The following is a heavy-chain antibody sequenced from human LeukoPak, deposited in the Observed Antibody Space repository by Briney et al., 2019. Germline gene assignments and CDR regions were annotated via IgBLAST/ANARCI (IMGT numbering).Heavy chain of an antibody. V-gene: IGHV4-34*01. D-gene: IGHD5-18*01. CDR1: GGSFSGYY. J-gene: IGHJ6*03. CDR2: INHSGST. Sequence: SETLSLTCAVYGGSFSGYYWSWIRQPPGKRLEWIGEINHSGSTNYNPSLKSRVTISVDTSKNQFSLKLSSVTAADTAVYYCARGGQLWFPTGYYMDVWGKGTTVTVSS. CDR3: ARGGQLWFPTGYYMDV.